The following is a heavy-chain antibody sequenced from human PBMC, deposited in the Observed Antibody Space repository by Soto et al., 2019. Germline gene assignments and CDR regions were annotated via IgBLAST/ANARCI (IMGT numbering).Heavy chain of an antibody. CDR3: AKGGGRIVPRHFDY. Sequence: EVQLLESGGGLVQPGGSLRLSCAASGFTFSDYAMSWVRQAPGKGLEWVSGISSGGGSPYYADSVKGRFTISRANSKNTVDLEMNTLRLEDTAVYYCAKGGGRIVPRHFDYWGQGALVTVSS. CDR1: GFTFSDYA. J-gene: IGHJ4*02. D-gene: IGHD1-26*01. V-gene: IGHV3-23*01. CDR2: ISSGGGSP.